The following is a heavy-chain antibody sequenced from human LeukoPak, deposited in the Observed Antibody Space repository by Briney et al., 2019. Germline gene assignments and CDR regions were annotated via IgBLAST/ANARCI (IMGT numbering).Heavy chain of an antibody. CDR1: GYSFTSYW. D-gene: IGHD3-22*01. CDR2: IYPGDSDI. Sequence: GESLKISCKGSGYSFTSYWIGWVRQMPGKGLEWMGIIYPGDSDIRYSPSFQGQVTISADKSISTAYLQWSSLKASDTAMYYCARRLGYYDSSAPGAFDIWGQGTMVTVSS. J-gene: IGHJ3*02. V-gene: IGHV5-51*01. CDR3: ARRLGYYDSSAPGAFDI.